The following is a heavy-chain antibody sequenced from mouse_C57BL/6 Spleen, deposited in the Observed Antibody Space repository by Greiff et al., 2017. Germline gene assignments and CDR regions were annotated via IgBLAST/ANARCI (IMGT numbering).Heavy chain of an antibody. Sequence: VKLMESGAELVKPGASVKISCKTSGYAFSNYWMNWVKQRPGKGLEWIGQIYPGDGDTNYNGKFKGKATLTADKSFSTAYMQLSSLTSEDSAVYFCARTGSYYFDYWGQGTTLTVSS. J-gene: IGHJ2*01. V-gene: IGHV1-80*01. CDR3: ARTGSYYFDY. CDR2: IYPGDGDT. D-gene: IGHD4-1*01. CDR1: GYAFSNYW.